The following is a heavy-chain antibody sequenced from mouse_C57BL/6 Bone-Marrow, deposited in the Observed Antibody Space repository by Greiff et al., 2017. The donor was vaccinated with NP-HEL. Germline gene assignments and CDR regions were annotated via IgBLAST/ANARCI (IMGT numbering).Heavy chain of an antibody. Sequence: VQLQQSGPVLVKPGASVKMSCKASGYTFTDYYMNWVKQSHGKSLEWIGVINPYNGGTSYNQKFKGKATLTVDKSSSTAYMELNSLTSEDSAVYYCARSRSNYPFAYWGQGTLVTVSA. D-gene: IGHD2-5*01. CDR3: ARSRSNYPFAY. CDR1: GYTFTDYY. J-gene: IGHJ3*01. CDR2: INPYNGGT. V-gene: IGHV1-19*01.